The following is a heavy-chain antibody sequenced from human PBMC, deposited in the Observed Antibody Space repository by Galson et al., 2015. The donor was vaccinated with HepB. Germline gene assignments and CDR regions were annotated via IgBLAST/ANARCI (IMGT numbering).Heavy chain of an antibody. V-gene: IGHV1-24*01. J-gene: IGHJ4*02. CDR3: VTGVRVYGDY. Sequence: SVKVSCKASRYTLTEFSIHWVRQIPGKGLQWMGGLVPEQGGTIYAQDFQGRITMTEDTSTDTSYMSLTSLTSDDTAVYYCVTGVRVYGDYWGQRTLLTVSS. CDR1: RYTLTEFS. D-gene: IGHD3-10*01. CDR2: LVPEQGGT.